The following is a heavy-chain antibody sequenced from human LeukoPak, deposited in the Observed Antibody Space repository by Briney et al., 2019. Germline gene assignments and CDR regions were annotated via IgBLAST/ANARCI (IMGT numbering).Heavy chain of an antibody. J-gene: IGHJ6*02. CDR2: ISSSGSTI. CDR1: GFTFSSYE. CDR3: ARDVRLRWDPYYYYGMDV. D-gene: IGHD4-23*01. V-gene: IGHV3-48*03. Sequence: GGSLRLSCAASGFTFSSYEMNWVRQAPGKGLEWVSYISSSGSTIYYADSVKGRFTISRDNAKNSLYLQMNSLRAVDTAVYYCARDVRLRWDPYYYYGMDVWGQGTTVTVSS.